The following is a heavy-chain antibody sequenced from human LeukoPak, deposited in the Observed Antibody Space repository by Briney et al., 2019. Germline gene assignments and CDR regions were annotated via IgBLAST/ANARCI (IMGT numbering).Heavy chain of an antibody. Sequence: GGFLRLSCAASGLTFSSYWLSWSRQAPGKGLEGLAKIKQDGSEKYYVDSVKGRFTISRDNAKNSLYLQMNSLRAEDTAVYYCARAISGGRNYYYYYYMDVWGKGTTVTISS. J-gene: IGHJ6*03. V-gene: IGHV3-7*04. CDR3: ARAISGGRNYYYYYYMDV. CDR2: IKQDGSEK. D-gene: IGHD2-15*01. CDR1: GLTFSSYW.